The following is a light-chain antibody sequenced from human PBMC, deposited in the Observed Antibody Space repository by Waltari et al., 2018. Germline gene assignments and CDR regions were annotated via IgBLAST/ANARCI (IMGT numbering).Light chain of an antibody. J-gene: IGLJ2*01. CDR3: LVWHSTIDHQGV. Sequence: SYVVTQSPSVSVAPGETARITCGGDNIGSQSVHWYQQRPGQAPVLGISYDSDRPSAITARFSGSKSGNTATLTSSWVEAEDEADYYCLVWHSTIDHQGVVGGGTKLTVL. CDR2: YDS. V-gene: IGLV3-21*04. CDR1: NIGSQS.